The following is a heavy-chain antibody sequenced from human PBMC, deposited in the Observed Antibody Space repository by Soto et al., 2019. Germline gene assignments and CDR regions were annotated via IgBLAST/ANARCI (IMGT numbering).Heavy chain of an antibody. Sequence: QVQLQESGPGLVKPSQTLSLTCTVSGGSISSGGYYWSWIRQHPGKGLEWIGYIYYSGRTYYNPSLKSRVTISVDTSKNQFSLKVSSVTAADTAVYYCARAGTYCGGDCSDAFDIWGQGTMVTVSS. D-gene: IGHD2-21*02. J-gene: IGHJ3*02. CDR3: ARAGTYCGGDCSDAFDI. CDR2: IYYSGRT. V-gene: IGHV4-31*03. CDR1: GGSISSGGYY.